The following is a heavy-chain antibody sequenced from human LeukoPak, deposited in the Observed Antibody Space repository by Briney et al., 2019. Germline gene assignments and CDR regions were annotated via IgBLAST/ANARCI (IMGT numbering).Heavy chain of an antibody. CDR3: ARDRPMEYCSGGSCYYLDY. CDR1: GGAFSSYA. D-gene: IGHD2-15*01. J-gene: IGHJ4*02. Sequence: GSSVKVSCTASGGAFSSYAISWVRQAPGQGLEWMGWINPNSGGANYAQKFQGRVTMTRDTSISTAYMELSRLRSDDTAVYYCARDRPMEYCSGGSCYYLDYWGQGTLVTVSS. V-gene: IGHV1-2*02. CDR2: INPNSGGA.